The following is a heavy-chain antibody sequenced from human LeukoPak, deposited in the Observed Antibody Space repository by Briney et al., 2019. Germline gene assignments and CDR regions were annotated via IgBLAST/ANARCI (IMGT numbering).Heavy chain of an antibody. Sequence: GGSLRLSCAASGFTFSSYSMKWVRQAPGKGLEWVSSISSSSSYIYYADSVKGRFNISRDNAKNSLYLQMNSLRAEDTAVYYCARSHPRSDSSGYYYFLNYYYYYGMDVWGQGTTVTVSS. J-gene: IGHJ6*02. CDR3: ARSHPRSDSSGYYYFLNYYYYYGMDV. CDR1: GFTFSSYS. CDR2: ISSSSSYI. D-gene: IGHD3-22*01. V-gene: IGHV3-21*01.